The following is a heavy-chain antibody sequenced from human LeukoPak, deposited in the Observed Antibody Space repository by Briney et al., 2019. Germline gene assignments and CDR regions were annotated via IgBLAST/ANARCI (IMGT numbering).Heavy chain of an antibody. CDR3: ARTYCSGGSCHFDY. CDR2: IFYSGTT. Sequence: SEPLSLTCTVSGGSIRSYYWSWIRQPPGKGLEWVGYIFYSGTTDSNPSLKSQVTISVDTSKNQFSLKLSSVTAVDTAVFYCARTYCSGGSCHFDYWGQNTPHTVSS. V-gene: IGHV4-59*08. CDR1: GGSIRSYY. J-gene: IGHJ4*02. D-gene: IGHD2-15*01.